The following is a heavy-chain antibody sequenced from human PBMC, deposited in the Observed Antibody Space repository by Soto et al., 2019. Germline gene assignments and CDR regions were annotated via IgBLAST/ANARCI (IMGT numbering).Heavy chain of an antibody. J-gene: IGHJ6*02. V-gene: IGHV2-26*01. CDR2: IFSNDEK. CDR1: GFSLSNARMG. CDR3: ARSYSSSSTGYYYGMDV. Sequence: QVTLKESGPVLVKPTETLTLTCTVSGFSLSNARMGVSWIRQPPGKALEWLAHIFSNDEKSYSTSLKSRLTISKXXSXSXVVLTMTNMDPVDTATYYCARSYSSSSTGYYYGMDVWGQGTTVTVSS. D-gene: IGHD6-6*01.